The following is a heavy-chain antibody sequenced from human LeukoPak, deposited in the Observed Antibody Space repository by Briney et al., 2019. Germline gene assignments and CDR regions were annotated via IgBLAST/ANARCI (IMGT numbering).Heavy chain of an antibody. J-gene: IGHJ5*02. Sequence: SETLSLTCTVSGYSISSGYYWGWIRQPPGKGPEWIGSIYHSGSTYYNPSLKSRVTISVDTSKNQFSLKLSSVTAADTAVYYCARGLSIFGGKHRTAYNWFDPWGQGTLVTVSS. D-gene: IGHD3-3*01. V-gene: IGHV4-38-2*02. CDR2: IYHSGST. CDR1: GYSISSGYY. CDR3: ARGLSIFGGKHRTAYNWFDP.